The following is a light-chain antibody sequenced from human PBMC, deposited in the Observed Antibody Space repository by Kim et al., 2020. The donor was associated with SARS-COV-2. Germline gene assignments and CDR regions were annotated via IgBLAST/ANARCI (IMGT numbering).Light chain of an antibody. V-gene: IGLV2-14*03. J-gene: IGLJ3*02. Sequence: GHSITISCTGTSSDVGGYNYFSWYQQHPGKAPKLMIYDVSNRPAGVSNRFSGSKSGNTASLTISGLQAEDEADYYCSSYTSSSTLVFGGGTQLTVL. CDR2: DVS. CDR1: SSDVGGYNY. CDR3: SSYTSSSTLV.